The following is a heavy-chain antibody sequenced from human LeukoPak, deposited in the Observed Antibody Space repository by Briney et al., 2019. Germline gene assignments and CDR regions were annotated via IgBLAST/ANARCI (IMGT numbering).Heavy chain of an antibody. D-gene: IGHD4-23*01. CDR1: GFTFSSYT. CDR3: AKDWTTVVTPKGYYFDS. J-gene: IGHJ4*02. CDR2: ISTTGGST. Sequence: PGGSLRLSCAASGFTFSSYTMNWVRQAPGKGLEWVSAISTTGGSTYYADSVKGRFTIPRDNSKNTLSLQMDSLRVEDTAVYYCAKDWTTVVTPKGYYFDSWGQGTLVTVSS. V-gene: IGHV3-23*01.